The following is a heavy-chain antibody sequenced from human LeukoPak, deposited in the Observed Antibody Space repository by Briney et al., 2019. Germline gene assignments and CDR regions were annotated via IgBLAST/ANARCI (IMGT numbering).Heavy chain of an antibody. V-gene: IGHV1-2*04. Sequence: ASVKVFCKASGYTFTGYYMHWVRQAPGQGLEWMGWINPNCGDSNYVQKFQGWVTTTRDTSISTAYMELSRLRSDDTAVYYCARDSTTVTTGFGMDVWGKGTTVTVSS. CDR3: ARDSTTVTTGFGMDV. CDR1: GYTFTGYY. J-gene: IGHJ6*04. CDR2: INPNCGDS. D-gene: IGHD1-1*01.